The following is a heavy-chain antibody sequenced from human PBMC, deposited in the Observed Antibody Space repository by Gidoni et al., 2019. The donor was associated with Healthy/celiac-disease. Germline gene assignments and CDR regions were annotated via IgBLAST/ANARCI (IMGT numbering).Heavy chain of an antibody. J-gene: IGHJ3*02. D-gene: IGHD6-19*01. CDR2: ISSSSGYK. CDR3: AREGVYSSGLKDAFDI. Sequence: EVQLVESGGGLVKPGGSLRLSCAASGFTFSSYSMNWVRQAPGKGPAWVSSISSSSGYKYQAGSVKGRFTISRDKAKKSRYLQMNRLRAEDTAVYYCAREGVYSSGLKDAFDIWGQGTMVTVSS. V-gene: IGHV3-21*01. CDR1: GFTFSSYS.